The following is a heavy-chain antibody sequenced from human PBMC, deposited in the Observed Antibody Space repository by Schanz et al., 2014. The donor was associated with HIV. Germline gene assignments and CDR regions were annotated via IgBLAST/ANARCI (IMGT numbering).Heavy chain of an antibody. D-gene: IGHD3-10*01. V-gene: IGHV3-23*04. CDR3: ARDGSLNRGFDY. Sequence: EVQLVESGGGLVQPGGSLRLSCAASGFVFSSYAMSWVRQAPGKGLEWVAVINWNGDTTYYADSVKGRFTISRDNSKNTLHLQMNSLRAEDTAVYYCARDGSLNRGFDYWGQGTLVTVSS. CDR1: GFVFSSYA. CDR2: INWNGDTT. J-gene: IGHJ4*02.